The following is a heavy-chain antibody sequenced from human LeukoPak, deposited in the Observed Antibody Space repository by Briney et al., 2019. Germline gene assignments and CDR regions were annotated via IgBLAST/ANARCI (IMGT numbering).Heavy chain of an antibody. CDR2: IIPILGIA. V-gene: IGHV1-69*04. CDR3: ARRPCSGGSCYYDY. J-gene: IGHJ4*02. CDR1: GGTFSSYA. Sequence: SVEVSCKASGGTFSSYAISWVRQAPGQGLEWMGRIIPILGIANYAQKFQGRVTITADKSTSTAYMELSSLRSEDTAVYYCARRPCSGGSCYYDYWGQGTLVTVSS. D-gene: IGHD2-15*01.